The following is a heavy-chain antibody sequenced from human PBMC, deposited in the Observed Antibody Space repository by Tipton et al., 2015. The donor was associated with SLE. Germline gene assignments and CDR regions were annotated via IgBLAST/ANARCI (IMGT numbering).Heavy chain of an antibody. CDR2: IYYSGST. D-gene: IGHD3-22*01. CDR3: ARVAADWDSSGHDY. J-gene: IGHJ4*02. CDR1: GFTFGDYA. Sequence: RSLRLSCTASGFTFGDYAMSWVRQAPGKGLEWIGYIYYSGSTYYNPSLKSRVTISVDTSKNQFSLRLSSLTAADTAVYYCARVAADWDSSGHDYWGQGTLVTVSS. V-gene: IGHV4-31*02.